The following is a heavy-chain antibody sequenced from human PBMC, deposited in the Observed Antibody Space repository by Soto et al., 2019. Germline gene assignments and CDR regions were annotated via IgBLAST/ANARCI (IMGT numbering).Heavy chain of an antibody. Sequence: EVQLLESGGGLVQPGGSLRLSCAASGFTFSSYAMSWVRQAPGKGLEWVSAISGSGGSTYYADSVKGRFTISRDNSKNTLYLKMNTRRAEDTALYYCAKGGTTVTTPFASGGQGPRVTLSS. CDR1: GFTFSSYA. D-gene: IGHD4-17*01. CDR2: ISGSGGST. CDR3: AKGGTTVTTPFAS. V-gene: IGHV3-23*01. J-gene: IGHJ4*02.